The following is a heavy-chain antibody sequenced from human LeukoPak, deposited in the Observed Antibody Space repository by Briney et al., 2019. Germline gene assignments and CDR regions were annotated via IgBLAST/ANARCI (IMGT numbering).Heavy chain of an antibody. Sequence: PSETLSLTCAVYGGSFSGYYWSWIRQPPGKGLEWIGEINHSGSTNYNPSLKSRVTMSVDTSKNQFSLKLSSVTAADTAVYYCARGHDIVVVPAAIENYFYYGMDVWGQGTTVTVSS. V-gene: IGHV4-34*01. CDR3: ARGHDIVVVPAAIENYFYYGMDV. CDR1: GGSFSGYY. CDR2: INHSGST. J-gene: IGHJ6*02. D-gene: IGHD2-2*01.